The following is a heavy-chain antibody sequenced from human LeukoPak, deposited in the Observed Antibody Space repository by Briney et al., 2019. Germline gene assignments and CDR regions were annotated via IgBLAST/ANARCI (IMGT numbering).Heavy chain of an antibody. D-gene: IGHD3-3*01. CDR1: GGSISSYY. V-gene: IGHV4-59*01. J-gene: IGHJ5*02. CDR2: IYYSGST. CDR3: ARDPSDFWGNWFDP. Sequence: PSETLSLTCTVSGGSISSYYWSWIRQPPGKGLEWIGYIYYSGSTNYNPSLKSRVTISVDTSKNQFSLKLSSVTAADTAVYYCARDPSDFWGNWFDPWGQGTLVTVSS.